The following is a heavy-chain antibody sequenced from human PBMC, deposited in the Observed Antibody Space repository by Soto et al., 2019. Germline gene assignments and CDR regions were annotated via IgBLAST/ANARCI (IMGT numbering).Heavy chain of an antibody. CDR2: IIPMIGRT. V-gene: IGHV1-69*01. J-gene: IGHJ4*02. CDR3: ASWDYDVLTGYSYDD. CDR1: GGTFNNYG. D-gene: IGHD3-9*01. Sequence: QVQLVQSGAEVKKPGSSVKVSCKASGGTFNNYGMGWVRQAPGQGLEWMGVIIPMIGRTNYAQKFQGRLTLTADASRSTAYMELRSLRSDDTAVYYCASWDYDVLTGYSYDDWGQGTLVTVSS.